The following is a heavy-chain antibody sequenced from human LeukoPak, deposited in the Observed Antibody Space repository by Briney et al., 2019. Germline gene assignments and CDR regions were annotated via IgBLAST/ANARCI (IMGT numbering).Heavy chain of an antibody. CDR2: ISDYNGNT. Sequence: ASVKVSCKASGYTFTSYGISWVRQAPGQGLEWMGWISDYNGNTNYAQKLQGRVTMTTDTSTSTAYMELRSLRSDDTAVYYCARAPGDIVVVPAAILDYWGQGTLVTVSS. CDR3: ARAPGDIVVVPAAILDY. J-gene: IGHJ4*02. D-gene: IGHD2-2*01. CDR1: GYTFTSYG. V-gene: IGHV1-18*01.